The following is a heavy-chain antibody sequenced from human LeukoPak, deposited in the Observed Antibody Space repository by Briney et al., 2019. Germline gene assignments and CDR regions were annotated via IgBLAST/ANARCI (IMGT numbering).Heavy chain of an antibody. J-gene: IGHJ3*02. CDR2: ISSSSGYI. CDR1: GFTFSSYS. D-gene: IGHD3-3*02. V-gene: IGHV3-21*01. Sequence: GGSLRLSCAASGFTFSSYSMNWVRQAPGKGLEWVSSISSSSGYIYYADSVKGRFTISRDNSKNWLYLQMNSLRAEDTAVYYGASSISYDAFDSWGQGTMVTASS. CDR3: ASSISYDAFDS.